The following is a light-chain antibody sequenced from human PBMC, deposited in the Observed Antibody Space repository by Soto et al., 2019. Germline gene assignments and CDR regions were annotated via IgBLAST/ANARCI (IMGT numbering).Light chain of an antibody. CDR2: DAS. CDR1: QSLRSS. CDR3: QQYNNWPQT. J-gene: IGKJ1*01. Sequence: ETMMTQSPDTLSVSLWERATLSCRASQSLRSSLAWYQQKPGQAPRLLIYDASTRATGIPARFSGSGSGTDFTLTISGLQSEDFAVYYCQQYNNWPQTFGQGTTVEIK. V-gene: IGKV3-15*01.